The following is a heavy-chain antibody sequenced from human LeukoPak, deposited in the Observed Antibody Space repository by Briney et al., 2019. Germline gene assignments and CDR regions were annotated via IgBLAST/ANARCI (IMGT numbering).Heavy chain of an antibody. CDR2: IYSDGVTI. V-gene: IGHV3-74*01. CDR1: GFSFSSSW. CDR3: ARLAGETSADD. J-gene: IGHJ4*02. Sequence: PGGSLRLSCAASGFSFSSSWMHWVRQAPGKGPMWVARIYSDGVTISYADFAWGRFTISRDNAKNTLYLQMDSLRVEDTAVYYCARLAGETSADDWGQGVLVTVSS. D-gene: IGHD3-16*01.